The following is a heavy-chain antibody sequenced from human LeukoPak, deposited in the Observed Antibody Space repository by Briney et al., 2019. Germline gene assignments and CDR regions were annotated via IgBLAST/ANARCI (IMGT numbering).Heavy chain of an antibody. V-gene: IGHV1-8*01. J-gene: IGHJ4*02. CDR3: ARARRQLWFGELPPYFDY. D-gene: IGHD3-10*01. CDR2: MSPNSGNS. Sequence: ASVKVSCKASGYTFTNYDTNWVRQAPGQGPEWMGWMSPNSGNSGYAQNLQGRVSMTRNTSIRTPYMELSGLRCEDTAVYYCARARRQLWFGELPPYFDYWGQGTLVTVSS. CDR1: GYTFTNYD.